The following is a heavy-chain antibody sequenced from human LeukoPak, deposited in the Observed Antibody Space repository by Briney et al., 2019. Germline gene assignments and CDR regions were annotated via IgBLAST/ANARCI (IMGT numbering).Heavy chain of an antibody. D-gene: IGHD1-1*01. CDR1: GFTFDDYA. CDR2: ISWNSGRI. CDR3: ARVSVGTKYYYYYYYMDV. Sequence: GGSLRLSCTASGFTFDDYAMHWVRQAPGKGLEWVSGISWNSGRIGYADSVKGRFIISRDNAKNSLYLQMNSLRAEDTAVYYCARVSVGTKYYYYYYYMDVWGKGTTVTISS. J-gene: IGHJ6*03. V-gene: IGHV3-9*01.